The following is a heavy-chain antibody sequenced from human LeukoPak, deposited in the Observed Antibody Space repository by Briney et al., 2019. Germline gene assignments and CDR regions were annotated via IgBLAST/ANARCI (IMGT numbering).Heavy chain of an antibody. V-gene: IGHV3-74*01. CDR3: ARGGVDY. CDR2: INSDGSTT. J-gene: IGHJ4*02. CDR1: GFNFSSYR. Sequence: GGSLRLSCAASGFNFSSYRMNWVRQAPGKGLVWVSRINSDGSTTTYADSVKGRFTISRDNAKNTLYLQMNSLRPEDTAVYYCARGGVDYWGQGTLVTVSS.